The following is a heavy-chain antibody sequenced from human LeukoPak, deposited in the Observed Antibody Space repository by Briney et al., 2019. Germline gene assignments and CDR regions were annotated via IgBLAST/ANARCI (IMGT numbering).Heavy chain of an antibody. J-gene: IGHJ4*02. D-gene: IGHD1/OR15-1a*01. V-gene: IGHV1-69*13. Sequence: SVKVSCKASGYTFTDYYMHWVRQAPGQGLEWMGGIIPIFGTANYAQKFQGRVTITADESTSTAYMELSSLRSEDTAVYYCARGNWNTRDLDYWGQGTLVTVSS. CDR3: ARGNWNTRDLDY. CDR1: GYTFTDYY. CDR2: IIPIFGTA.